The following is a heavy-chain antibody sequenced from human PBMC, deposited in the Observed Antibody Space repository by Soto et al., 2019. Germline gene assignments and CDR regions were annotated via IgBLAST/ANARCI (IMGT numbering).Heavy chain of an antibody. Sequence: QVQLQESGPGLVKPLQTLSLNCTVSGGSINRERSYWGWIRESPGRGLEWIGYISHNGITWYNPSLQSRVSISIDKSKDHFSLEVRSVTAADTAFYYCARGEIVMVDWGQGALVTVSS. D-gene: IGHD3-22*01. CDR2: ISHNGIT. V-gene: IGHV4-31*03. CDR1: GGSINRERSY. CDR3: ARGEIVMVD. J-gene: IGHJ4*02.